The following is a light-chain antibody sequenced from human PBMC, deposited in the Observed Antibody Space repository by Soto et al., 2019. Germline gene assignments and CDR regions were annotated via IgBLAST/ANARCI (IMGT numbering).Light chain of an antibody. Sequence: EIVMTQSPATLSVSPGERATLSCRASQSISSNLAWYQQKPGQAPRLLMYATSTRATGIPARFRGSGSGTEFTLTISTLQSEDFAVYFCQQYKNWPPWTFGQGTKVDI. CDR1: QSISSN. J-gene: IGKJ1*01. CDR3: QQYKNWPPWT. V-gene: IGKV3-15*01. CDR2: ATS.